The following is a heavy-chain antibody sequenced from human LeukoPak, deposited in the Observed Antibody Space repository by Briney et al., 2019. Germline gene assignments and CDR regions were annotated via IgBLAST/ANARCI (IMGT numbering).Heavy chain of an antibody. CDR2: ISTSGSTT. V-gene: IGHV3-48*03. J-gene: IGHJ4*02. Sequence: GGSLRLSCAASGFTFSDYEINWVRQAPGKGLGWVSCISTSGSTTYYADSVKGRFTISRDNAKNSLFLQMNTLTAGDTAVYYCARGALHVFDYWGQGTPVTVSS. D-gene: IGHD3-10*02. CDR1: GFTFSDYE. CDR3: ARGALHVFDY.